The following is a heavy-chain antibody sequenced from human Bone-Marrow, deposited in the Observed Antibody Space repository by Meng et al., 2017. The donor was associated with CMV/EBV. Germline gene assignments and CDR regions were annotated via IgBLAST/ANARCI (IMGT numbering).Heavy chain of an antibody. CDR1: GYTFTSYH. Sequence: ASVKVSCKASGYTFTSYHINWVRQATGQGLEWMGWTSPNTANTGYAQKFQGRLTMTRNTSISTAYMELSSLKSEDTAVYYCARTRKDSSSSHYFDYWGQGTLVTVSS. CDR3: ARTRKDSSSSHYFDY. CDR2: TSPNTANT. D-gene: IGHD6-6*01. V-gene: IGHV1-8*01. J-gene: IGHJ4*02.